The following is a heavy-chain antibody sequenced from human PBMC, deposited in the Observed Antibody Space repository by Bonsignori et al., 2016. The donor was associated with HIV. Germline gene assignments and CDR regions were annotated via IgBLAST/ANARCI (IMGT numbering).Heavy chain of an antibody. D-gene: IGHD2-8*01. Sequence: KVSCKGSGYSFASYWIGWVRQMPGKGLEWMGSIYPGTSDTRYCPSFQGRVTISADRSINSASLEWSSLKASDTAIYYCARQQLRYCSNGVCSSGALDIWGQGTMVTVSS. J-gene: IGHJ3*02. CDR1: GYSFASYW. CDR3: ARQQLRYCSNGVCSSGALDI. V-gene: IGHV5-51*01. CDR2: IYPGTSDT.